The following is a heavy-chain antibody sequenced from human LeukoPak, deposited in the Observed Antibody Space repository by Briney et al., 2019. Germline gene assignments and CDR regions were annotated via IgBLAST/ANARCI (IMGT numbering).Heavy chain of an antibody. J-gene: IGHJ4*02. CDR3: ARDQRVRGVNYDY. CDR1: GDSISSYY. D-gene: IGHD3-10*01. CDR2: FYYSGST. V-gene: IGHV4-59*12. Sequence: SETLSLTCTVSGDSISSYYWNWIRQPPGKGLEWIGFFYYSGSTNYNPSLKSRVTISVDTSKNQFSLKLSSVTAADTAVYYCARDQRVRGVNYDYWGQGTLVTVSS.